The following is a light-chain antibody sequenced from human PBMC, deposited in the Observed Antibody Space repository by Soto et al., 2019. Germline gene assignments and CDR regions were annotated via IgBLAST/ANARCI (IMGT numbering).Light chain of an antibody. V-gene: IGLV4-60*02. CDR2: IEGSGSY. CDR1: SGHSSYI. CDR3: ETWDSNTWV. J-gene: IGLJ3*02. Sequence: QLVLTQSSSASASLGSSVKLTCTLSSGHSSYIIAWHQQQPGTAPRYLMKIEGSGSYNKGGGVPDRFAGSSSGADRYLTISRLQFEDEADYYCETWDSNTWVFGGGTQLTVL.